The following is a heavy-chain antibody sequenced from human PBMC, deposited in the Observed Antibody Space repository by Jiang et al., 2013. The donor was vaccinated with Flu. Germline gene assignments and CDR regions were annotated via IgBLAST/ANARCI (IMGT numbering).Heavy chain of an antibody. CDR3: ARPGVQYQLLHALRY. CDR1: GGSFSGYY. D-gene: IGHD2-2*01. J-gene: IGHJ4*02. Sequence: LLKPSETLSLTCAVYGGSFSGYYWSWIRQPPGKGLEWIGEINHSGSTNYNPSLKSRVTISVDTSKNQFSLKLSSVTAADTAVYYCARPGVQYQLLHALRYWGQGTLVTVSS. V-gene: IGHV4-34*01. CDR2: INHSGST.